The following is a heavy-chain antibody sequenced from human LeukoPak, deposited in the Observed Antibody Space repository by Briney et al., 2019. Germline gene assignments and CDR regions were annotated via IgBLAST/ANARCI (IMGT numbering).Heavy chain of an antibody. CDR3: ARGRKGYDSSGYTRPLFDY. D-gene: IGHD3-22*01. Sequence: ASVKVSCKASGYTFTSYGISWVRQAPGQGLEWMGWISAYNGNTNYAQKLQGRVTMTTDTSTSTAYMELRSLRSDDTAVYYCARGRKGYDSSGYTRPLFDYWGQGTLVTVSS. J-gene: IGHJ4*02. CDR1: GYTFTSYG. CDR2: ISAYNGNT. V-gene: IGHV1-18*01.